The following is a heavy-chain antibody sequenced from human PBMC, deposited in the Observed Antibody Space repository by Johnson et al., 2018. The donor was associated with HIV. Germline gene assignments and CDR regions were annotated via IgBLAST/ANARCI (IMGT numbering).Heavy chain of an antibody. CDR1: GFTFSSYA. V-gene: IGHV3-13*01. J-gene: IGHJ3*02. D-gene: IGHD6-13*01. Sequence: EVQLLESGGGLVQPGGSLRLSCAASGFTFSSYAMSWVRQAPGKGLEWVSAISGTAGDTYYPGSVKGRFTISRSNAKNSLYLQMNSLRAGDTAVYYCARDSGIAAAGSAGAFDIWGQGTMVTVSS. CDR3: ARDSGIAAAGSAGAFDI. CDR2: ISGTAGDT.